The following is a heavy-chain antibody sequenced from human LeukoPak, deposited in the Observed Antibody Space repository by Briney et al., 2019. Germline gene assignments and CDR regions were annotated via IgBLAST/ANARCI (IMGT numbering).Heavy chain of an antibody. D-gene: IGHD3-3*01. J-gene: IGHJ6*03. V-gene: IGHV3-49*03. Sequence: GGSLRLSCTASGFTFGDYAMSWFRQAPGKGLEWVGFIRSKAYGGTTEYAASVKGRFTISRDDSKSIAYLQMNSLKTEDTAVYYCASWGGPGPARITIFGDPNYYMDVWGKGTTVTVSS. CDR3: ASWGGPGPARITIFGDPNYYMDV. CDR2: IRSKAYGGTT. CDR1: GFTFGDYA.